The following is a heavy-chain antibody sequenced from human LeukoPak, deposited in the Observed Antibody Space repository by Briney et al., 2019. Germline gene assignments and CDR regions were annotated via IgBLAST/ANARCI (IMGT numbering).Heavy chain of an antibody. CDR1: GGSFSGYY. D-gene: IGHD3-22*01. Sequence: SETLSLTCAVYGGSFSGYYWSWIRQPPGKGLEWIGEINHSGSTNYNPSLKSRVTISVDTSKNQFSLKLSSVTAADTAVYYCARGRSSSGYYVNYYYYGMDVWGQGTTVTVSS. CDR3: ARGRSSSGYYVNYYYYGMDV. J-gene: IGHJ6*02. V-gene: IGHV4-34*01. CDR2: INHSGST.